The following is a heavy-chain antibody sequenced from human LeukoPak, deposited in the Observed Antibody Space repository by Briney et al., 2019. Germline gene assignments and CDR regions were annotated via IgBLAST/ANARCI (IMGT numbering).Heavy chain of an antibody. V-gene: IGHV3-21*01. J-gene: IGHJ4*02. Sequence: GGSLRLSCAASGFTFSSYSMNWIRQAPGKGLEWVSSISSSTSYIYYADSVKGRFTISRDNDKNSLYLQMNSLRAEDTAVYYCARDGYSGYDFGYWGQGTLVTVSS. CDR1: GFTFSSYS. CDR3: ARDGYSGYDFGY. D-gene: IGHD5-12*01. CDR2: ISSSTSYI.